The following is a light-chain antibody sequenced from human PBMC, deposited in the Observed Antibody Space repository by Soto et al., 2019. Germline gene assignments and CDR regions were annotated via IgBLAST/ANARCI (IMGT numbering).Light chain of an antibody. V-gene: IGKV1-9*01. CDR2: AAS. CDR1: QGISSY. CDR3: QQLNSYSLFT. J-gene: IGKJ3*01. Sequence: DIQLTQSPSFLSASVGDRVTITCRASQGISSYLAWYQQKPGKAPKLLIYAASTLQSGVPSRYSGSGSGTDFTLPISCVQPEDFATYYFQQLNSYSLFTFGPGTKVDIK.